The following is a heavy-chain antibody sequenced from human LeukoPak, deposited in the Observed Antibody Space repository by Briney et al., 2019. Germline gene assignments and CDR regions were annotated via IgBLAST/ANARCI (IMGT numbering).Heavy chain of an antibody. V-gene: IGHV3-48*01. D-gene: IGHD1-26*01. Sequence: GGSLRLSCAVSGFAFSSYSMNWVRQAPGKGLEWVSHISNSSATIYNADSVKGRFTISRDNAKNSVYLQMNSLRAEDTAVYYCARELRIVGARGAFDIWGQGTMVTVSS. CDR3: ARELRIVGARGAFDI. J-gene: IGHJ3*02. CDR1: GFAFSSYS. CDR2: ISNSSATI.